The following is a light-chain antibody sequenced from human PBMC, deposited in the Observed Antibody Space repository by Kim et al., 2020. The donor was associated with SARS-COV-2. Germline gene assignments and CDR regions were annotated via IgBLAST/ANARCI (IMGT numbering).Light chain of an antibody. J-gene: IGKJ1*01. CDR2: GAS. Sequence: EIVMTHSPATLSVSPGERATLSCRASQSVSSNLAWYQQKPGQAPSLIIYGASTRAAGIPARFSGSGSGTEFTLTISSLQSEDFAVYYCQQYNNWPRTFGQGTKVDIK. CDR3: QQYNNWPRT. CDR1: QSVSSN. V-gene: IGKV3-15*01.